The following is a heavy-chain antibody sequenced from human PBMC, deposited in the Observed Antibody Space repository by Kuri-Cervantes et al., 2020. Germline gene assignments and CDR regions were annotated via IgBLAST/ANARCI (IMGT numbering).Heavy chain of an antibody. CDR2: IWNDGSNK. CDR3: ARNRISSRGDAFDI. J-gene: IGHJ3*02. Sequence: LSLTCAASGLTFSSYWMHWVRQAPGKGLEWVAVIWNDGSNKYYADSVKGRFTISRDNSKNTLYLQMNSLRAEDTAVYYCARNRISSRGDAFDIWGQGTMVPSPQ. CDR1: GLTFSSYW. V-gene: IGHV3-33*08. D-gene: IGHD6-13*01.